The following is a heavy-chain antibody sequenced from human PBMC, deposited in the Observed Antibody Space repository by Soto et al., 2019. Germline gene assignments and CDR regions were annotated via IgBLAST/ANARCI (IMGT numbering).Heavy chain of an antibody. V-gene: IGHV1-58*01. D-gene: IGHD3-10*01. CDR2: IVVGSGKT. Sequence: GASVKVSCKASGFTFTSSAVQWVRQARGQRLEWIGWIVVGSGKTNYAQKFQERVTITRDMSTSTAYMELSSLRSEDTAVYYCAAAYGSGSYYAFDIWGQGTMVTVSS. J-gene: IGHJ3*02. CDR3: AAAYGSGSYYAFDI. CDR1: GFTFTSSA.